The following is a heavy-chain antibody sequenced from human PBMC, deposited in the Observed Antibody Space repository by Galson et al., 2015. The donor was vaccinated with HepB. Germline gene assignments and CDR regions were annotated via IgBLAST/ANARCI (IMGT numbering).Heavy chain of an antibody. V-gene: IGHV3-21*01. CDR1: GFTFSSYS. CDR2: ISSSSSYI. Sequence: SLRLSCAASGFTFSSYSMNWVRQAPGKGLEWVSSISSSSSYIYYADSVKGRFTISRDNAKNSLYLQMNSLRAKDTAVYYCAREQQLVFDYWGQGTLVTVSS. D-gene: IGHD6-13*01. CDR3: AREQQLVFDY. J-gene: IGHJ4*02.